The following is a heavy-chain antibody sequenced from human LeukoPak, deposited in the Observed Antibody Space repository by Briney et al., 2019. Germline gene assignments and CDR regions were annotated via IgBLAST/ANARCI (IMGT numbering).Heavy chain of an antibody. V-gene: IGHV4-4*07. J-gene: IGHJ4*02. Sequence: SETLSLTCTVSGGSISSYYWSWIRQPAGKGLEWIGRIYTSGSTNYNPSLKSRVTMSVDTSKNQFSLKLSSVTAADTAVYYCARVVVTYAAFYFDYWGRGTLVTVSS. CDR2: IYTSGST. D-gene: IGHD2-21*02. CDR1: GGSISSYY. CDR3: ARVVVTYAAFYFDY.